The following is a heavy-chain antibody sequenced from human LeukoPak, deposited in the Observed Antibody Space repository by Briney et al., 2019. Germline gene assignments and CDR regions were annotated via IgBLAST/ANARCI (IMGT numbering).Heavy chain of an antibody. D-gene: IGHD1-20*01. J-gene: IGHJ3*02. CDR3: ARGTWDNWNVHAFDI. CDR1: GGSISTYY. Sequence: SETLSLTCTVSGGSISTYYWNWIRQPAGKGLEWIGRIYTGGYTNYNPSVKSRVTMSVDTSKNQFSLKLSSVTAADTAVYYCARGTWDNWNVHAFDIWGQGTMVTVSS. CDR2: IYTGGYT. V-gene: IGHV4-4*07.